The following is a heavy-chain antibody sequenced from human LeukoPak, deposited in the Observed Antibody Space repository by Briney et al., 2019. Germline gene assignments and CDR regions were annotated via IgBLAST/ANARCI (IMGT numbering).Heavy chain of an antibody. V-gene: IGHV1-8*01. CDR1: GYTFTSYD. J-gene: IGHJ6*02. D-gene: IGHD3-10*01. CDR3: ARVRTVRGVIFNYYYYGMDV. Sequence: ASVKVSCKASGYTFTSYDINWVRQATGQGLEWMGWMNPHSGNTGYAQKLQGRVTMTRNTSISTAYMELSSLRSEDTAVYYCARVRTVRGVIFNYYYYGMDVWGQGTTVTVSS. CDR2: MNPHSGNT.